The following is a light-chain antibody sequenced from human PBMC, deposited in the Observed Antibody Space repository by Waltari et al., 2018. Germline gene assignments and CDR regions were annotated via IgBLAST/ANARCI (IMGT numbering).Light chain of an antibody. CDR3: LQYNNWPPYT. J-gene: IGKJ2*01. CDR1: QSVSNN. V-gene: IGKV3-15*01. CDR2: GAS. Sequence: EIVMTQSPATLSVSPGERATLSCRASQSVSNNLAWYQQKPGQAPRLLIYGASTRASGISARFSGSGSGTEFTLTISSLQSEDFAVYYCLQYNNWPPYTFGQGTKLEI.